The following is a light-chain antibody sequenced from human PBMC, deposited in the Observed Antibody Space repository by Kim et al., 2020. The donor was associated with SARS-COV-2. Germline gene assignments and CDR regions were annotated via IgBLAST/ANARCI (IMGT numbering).Light chain of an antibody. V-gene: IGLV2-23*02. CDR3: CSYAGTGTWV. Sequence: QAVVTQPASVSGSPGQSITISCTGASSDIGNYNLVSWYQQHPGKAPRLILYEVTKRPSGVSNRFSASKSGNTASLTISGLQAEDEADYYCCSYAGTGTWVFGVGTQLTVL. CDR1: SSDIGNYNL. J-gene: IGLJ3*02. CDR2: EVT.